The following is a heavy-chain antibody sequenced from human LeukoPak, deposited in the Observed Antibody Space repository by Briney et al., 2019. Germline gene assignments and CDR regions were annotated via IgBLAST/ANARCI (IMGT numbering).Heavy chain of an antibody. Sequence: GGSLRLSCAASGFTLSSYGMHWVRQAPGKGLEWVAVISYDGSNKYYADSVKGRFTISRDNSKNTLYLQMNSLRAEDTAVYYCAKATYYYDSSGYYPADYWGQGTLVTVSS. CDR3: AKATYYYDSSGYYPADY. D-gene: IGHD3-22*01. CDR2: ISYDGSNK. CDR1: GFTLSSYG. J-gene: IGHJ4*02. V-gene: IGHV3-30*18.